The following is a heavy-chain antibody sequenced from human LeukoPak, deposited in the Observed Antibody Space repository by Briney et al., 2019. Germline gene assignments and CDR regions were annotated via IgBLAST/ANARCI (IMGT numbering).Heavy chain of an antibody. J-gene: IGHJ6*02. CDR3: ARGGAIFWPYYYGMDV. CDR2: INPSGGGT. D-gene: IGHD3-9*01. Sequence: ASVKVSCKASGYTFTSYYMHWVRQAPGQGLEWMGIINPSGGGTSYAQKFQGRVTMTRDTSTSTVYMELSSLRSEDTAVYYCARGGAIFWPYYYGMDVWGQGTTVTVSS. CDR1: GYTFTSYY. V-gene: IGHV1-46*01.